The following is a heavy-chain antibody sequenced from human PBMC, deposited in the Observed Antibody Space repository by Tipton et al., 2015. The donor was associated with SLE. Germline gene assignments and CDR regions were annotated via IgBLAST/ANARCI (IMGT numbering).Heavy chain of an antibody. Sequence: TLSLTCTVSGGSISSYYWSWIRQPAGKGLEWIGRIYTSGSTNYNPSLKSRVTMSVDTSKNQFSLKLSSVTAADTAVYYCANTEYVFFNGDFWGQGKPVTVSS. D-gene: IGHD2/OR15-2a*01. V-gene: IGHV4-4*07. CDR2: IYTSGST. J-gene: IGHJ4*02. CDR1: GGSISSYY. CDR3: ANTEYVFFNGDF.